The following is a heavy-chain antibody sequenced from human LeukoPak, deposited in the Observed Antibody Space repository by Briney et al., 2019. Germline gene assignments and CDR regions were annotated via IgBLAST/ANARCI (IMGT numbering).Heavy chain of an antibody. V-gene: IGHV4-59*01. CDR1: GGSISSYF. J-gene: IGHJ4*02. D-gene: IGHD2-2*01. CDR2: IYFSGNT. Sequence: SETLSLTCTVSGGSISSYFWSWVRQTPGKGLEWIGYIYFSGNTNYNPSLRSRVTISVETSKNKFSLKLRSVTAADTAVYYCARDDRVVLDYWGQGTLVTVSS. CDR3: ARDDRVVLDY.